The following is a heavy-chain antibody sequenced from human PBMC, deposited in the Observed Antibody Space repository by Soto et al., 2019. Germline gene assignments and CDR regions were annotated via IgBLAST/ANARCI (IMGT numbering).Heavy chain of an antibody. Sequence: GGSLRLSCAASAFTFSSYWMSWVRQAPGKGLEWVANIKQDGSEKYFVDSVKGRFTISRDNAKNSLYLQMNSLRAEDTAVYYCARMGKIKIFGVGNWLDPWGQGTLVTVSS. D-gene: IGHD3-3*01. J-gene: IGHJ5*02. CDR2: IKQDGSEK. CDR1: AFTFSSYW. CDR3: ARMGKIKIFGVGNWLDP. V-gene: IGHV3-7*03.